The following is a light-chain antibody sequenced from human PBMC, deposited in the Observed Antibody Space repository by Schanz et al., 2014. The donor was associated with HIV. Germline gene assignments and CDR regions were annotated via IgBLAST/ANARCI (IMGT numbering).Light chain of an antibody. V-gene: IGLV2-14*01. J-gene: IGLJ1*01. CDR1: SSDVGGYNY. Sequence: QSALTQPASVSGSPGQSITISCTGTSSDVGGYNYVSWYQQHPGKAPKLMIYDVSDRPSGVSDRFSGSKSGNTASLTVSGLQAEDEADYYCSSLSTSGAPLFGTGTKLTVL. CDR3: SSLSTSGAPL. CDR2: DVS.